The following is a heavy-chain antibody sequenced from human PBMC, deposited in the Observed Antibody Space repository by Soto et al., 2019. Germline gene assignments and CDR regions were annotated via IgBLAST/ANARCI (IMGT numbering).Heavy chain of an antibody. CDR1: GFTFSSYA. CDR3: AKGLKVVVAATGYMDV. D-gene: IGHD2-15*01. Sequence: EVQLLESGGGLVQPGGSLRLSCAASGFTFSSYAMSWVRQAPGKGLEWVSAISVSGGSTYYADSVKGRFTISRDNSKNTMYLQMNSLRAEDTAVYYCAKGLKVVVAATGYMDVWGKGTTVTVSS. J-gene: IGHJ6*03. CDR2: ISVSGGST. V-gene: IGHV3-23*01.